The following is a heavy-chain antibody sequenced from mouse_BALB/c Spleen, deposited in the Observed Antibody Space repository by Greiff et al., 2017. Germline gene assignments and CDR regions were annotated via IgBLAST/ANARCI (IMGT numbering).Heavy chain of an antibody. Sequence: QVQLKQSGAELMKPGASVKISCKATGYTFSSYWIEWVKQRPGHGLEWIGEILPGSGSTNYNEKFKGKATFTADTSSNTAYMQLSSLTSEDSAVYYYAKAGTFDYWGQGTTLTVSS. CDR1: GYTFSSYW. CDR2: ILPGSGST. CDR3: AKAGTFDY. J-gene: IGHJ2*01. D-gene: IGHD4-1*01. V-gene: IGHV1-9*01.